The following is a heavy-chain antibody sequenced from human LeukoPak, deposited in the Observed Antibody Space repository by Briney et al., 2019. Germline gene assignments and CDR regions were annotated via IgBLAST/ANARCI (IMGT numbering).Heavy chain of an antibody. J-gene: IGHJ1*01. Sequence: SSETLSLTCTVSGGSISSYYWSWTRQPAGKGLEWIGRIYTSGSTNYNPSLKSRVTMSVDTSKNQFSLKLSSVTAADTAVYYCARDDGYSNYGYFQHWGQGALVTVSS. CDR1: GGSISSYY. D-gene: IGHD4-11*01. CDR3: ARDDGYSNYGYFQH. CDR2: IYTSGST. V-gene: IGHV4-4*07.